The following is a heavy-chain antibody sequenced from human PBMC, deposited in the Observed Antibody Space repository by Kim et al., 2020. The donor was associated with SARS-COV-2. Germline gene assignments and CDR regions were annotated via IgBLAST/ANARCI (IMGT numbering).Heavy chain of an antibody. CDR2: ISYDGSNK. V-gene: IGHV3-30*04. J-gene: IGHJ6*02. Sequence: GGSLRHSCAASGFTFSSYAMHWVRQAPGKGLEWVAVISYDGSNKYYADSVKGRFTISRDNSKNTLYLQMNSLRAEDTAVYYCARVSRSSYYYYGMDVWG. CDR3: ARVSRSSYYYYGMDV. CDR1: GFTFSSYA.